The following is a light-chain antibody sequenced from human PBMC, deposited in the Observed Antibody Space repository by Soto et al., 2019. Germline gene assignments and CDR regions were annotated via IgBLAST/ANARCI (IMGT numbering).Light chain of an antibody. CDR2: DVS. CDR1: SSDVGDYNY. CDR3: CSYAGSYTAWV. J-gene: IGLJ3*02. Sequence: QSVLTQPRSVSGSPGQSVTISCTGTSSDVGDYNYVSWYQQHPGKAPKLMIYDVSKRPSGDPDRFSGSKSGNTASLTISGLQAEDEADYYCCSYAGSYTAWVFGGGTKVTVL. V-gene: IGLV2-11*01.